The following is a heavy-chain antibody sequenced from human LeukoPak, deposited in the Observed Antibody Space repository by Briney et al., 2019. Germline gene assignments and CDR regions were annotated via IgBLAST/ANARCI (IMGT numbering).Heavy chain of an antibody. CDR2: IYSGGNT. D-gene: IGHD6-19*01. CDR3: AKDAYSSGWYEVFDY. V-gene: IGHV3-53*01. CDR1: GFSVSRNY. Sequence: GGSLRLSCAASGFSVSRNYMSWVRQAPGKGLEWVSIIYSGGNTYYADLVKGRFTISRDNSKNTVYLQMNSLRAEDTAVYYCAKDAYSSGWYEVFDYWGQGTLVTVSS. J-gene: IGHJ4*02.